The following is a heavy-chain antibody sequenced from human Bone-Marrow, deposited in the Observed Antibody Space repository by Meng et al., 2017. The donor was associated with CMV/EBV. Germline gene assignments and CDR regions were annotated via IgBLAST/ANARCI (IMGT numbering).Heavy chain of an antibody. D-gene: IGHD2-2*01. CDR2: ISSSSSYI. CDR1: GVTFSSYA. CDR3: ASGGHSSTSCYYV. Sequence: GESLKISCAASGVTFSSYAMSWVRQAPGKGLEWVSSISSSSSYIYYADSVKGRFTISRDNAKNSLYLQMNSLRAEDTAVYYCASGGHSSTSCYYVWGQGTTVTVSS. J-gene: IGHJ6*02. V-gene: IGHV3-21*01.